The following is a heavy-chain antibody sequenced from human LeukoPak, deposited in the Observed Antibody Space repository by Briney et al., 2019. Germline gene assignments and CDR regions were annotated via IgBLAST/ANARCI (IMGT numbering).Heavy chain of an antibody. V-gene: IGHV4-34*01. CDR1: GGSLSFYY. J-gene: IGHJ3*02. Sequence: SETLSLTCGVYGGSLSFYYWSWIRQSPGKGLEWIAEISQNGDSNYNPSLKSRVTISLDTSKNQLSLKLNSVTAADTAVYYCARALGAFDIWGQGTMVTVS. CDR2: ISQNGDS. CDR3: ARALGAFDI.